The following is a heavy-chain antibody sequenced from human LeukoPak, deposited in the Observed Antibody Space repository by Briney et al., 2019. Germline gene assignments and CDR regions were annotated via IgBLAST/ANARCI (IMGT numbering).Heavy chain of an antibody. D-gene: IGHD6-13*01. V-gene: IGHV1-69*13. J-gene: IGHJ4*02. CDR3: ARYSSSWYGSYFDH. CDR2: IIPIFRTS. Sequence: GASVKVSCKASGGKFSSNAFSWVRQAPGQGLEWVGGIIPIFRTSNYAQKFQGRVTFTADESTSTAYMELSSLRSEDTAVYYCARYSSSWYGSYFDHWGQGTLVTVSS. CDR1: GGKFSSNA.